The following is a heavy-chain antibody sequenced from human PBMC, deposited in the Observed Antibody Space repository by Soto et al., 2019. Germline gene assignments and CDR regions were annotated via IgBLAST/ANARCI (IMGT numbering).Heavy chain of an antibody. D-gene: IGHD4-17*01. V-gene: IGHV3-15*01. Sequence: EVQLVESGGGLVKPGGSLRLSCAASGFTFNDAWMYWVRQAPGKGLEWVGRIKSKADGGTTDYAAPVKGRFSISRDDSKNTVHLQINSLKPEDTAIYYCTPRPPPYGDHPSDYSGQGTLVPVSS. J-gene: IGHJ4*02. CDR3: TPRPPPYGDHPSDY. CDR1: GFTFNDAW. CDR2: IKSKADGGTT.